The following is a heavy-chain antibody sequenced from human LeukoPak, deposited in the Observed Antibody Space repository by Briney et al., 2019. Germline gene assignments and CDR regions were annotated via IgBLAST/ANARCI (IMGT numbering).Heavy chain of an antibody. V-gene: IGHV1-18*01. CDR1: GYAFTSYG. J-gene: IGHJ3*02. CDR3: ARDRHGGWFDAFDI. D-gene: IGHD2-15*01. CDR2: ISAYNGNT. Sequence: GASVKVSCKASGYAFTSYGISWVRQAPGQGLEWMGWISAYNGNTNYAQKLQGRVTMTTDTSTSTAYMELRSLRSDDTAVYYCARDRHGGWFDAFDIWGQGTMVTVSS.